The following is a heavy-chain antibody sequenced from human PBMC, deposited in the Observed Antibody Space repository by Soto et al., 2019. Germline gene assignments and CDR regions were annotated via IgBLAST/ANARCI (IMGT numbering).Heavy chain of an antibody. D-gene: IGHD3-3*01. J-gene: IGHJ3*02. CDR3: ARGATIFGVVPVVSAFDI. CDR1: GGTFSSYT. Sequence: SVKVSCKASGGTFSSYTISWVRQAPGQGLEWMGRIIPILGIANYAQKFQGRVTITADKSTSTAYMELSSLRSEDTAVYYCARGATIFGVVPVVSAFDIWGQGTMVTVSS. CDR2: IIPILGIA. V-gene: IGHV1-69*02.